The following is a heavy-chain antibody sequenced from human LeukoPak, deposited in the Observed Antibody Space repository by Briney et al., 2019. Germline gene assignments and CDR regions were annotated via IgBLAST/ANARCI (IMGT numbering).Heavy chain of an antibody. J-gene: IGHJ4*02. V-gene: IGHV3-11*04. CDR3: ARAPFFWSGYHFDY. Sequence: SGGSLRLSCAASGLTFRDYYMIWIRQAPGKGLEWVSYISTTGNNVYSADSVKGRFTISRDNAKNSLYLQMNSLRAEDTAVYYCARAPFFWSGYHFDYWGQGTLVTVSS. CDR1: GLTFRDYY. CDR2: ISTTGNNV. D-gene: IGHD3-3*01.